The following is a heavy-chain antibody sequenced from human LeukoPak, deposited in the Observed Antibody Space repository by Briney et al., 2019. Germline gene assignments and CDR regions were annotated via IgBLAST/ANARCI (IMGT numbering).Heavy chain of an antibody. D-gene: IGHD3-9*01. CDR1: GFTFRGYY. J-gene: IGHJ4*02. CDR2: ISSSGSTI. CDR3: ARDPSGSKYYDILAYYFDY. V-gene: IGHV3-11*01. Sequence: GGSLRLSCAASGFTFRGYYMSWIRQAPGKGLEWVSYISSSGSTIYYADSVKGRFAISRDNAKNSLYLQMNSLRAEDTAVYYCARDPSGSKYYDILAYYFDYWGQGTLVTVSS.